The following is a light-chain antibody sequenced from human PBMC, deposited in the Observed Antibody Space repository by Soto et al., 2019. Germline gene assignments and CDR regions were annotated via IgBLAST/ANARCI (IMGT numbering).Light chain of an antibody. CDR3: QNYKSAPFT. Sequence: DIQMTQSPPSLSASVGDSVTITCRASQGISYYLAWYQQRPGKVPKLLVYAASTLQSGVPTRFIGGGSGTXXXXXINXXXPXDFGTYYCQNYKSAPFTFGPGTKVDL. CDR1: QGISYY. CDR2: AAS. J-gene: IGKJ3*01. V-gene: IGKV1-27*01.